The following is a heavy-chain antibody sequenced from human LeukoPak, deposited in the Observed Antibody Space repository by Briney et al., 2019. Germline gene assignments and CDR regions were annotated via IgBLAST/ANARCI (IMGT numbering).Heavy chain of an antibody. CDR3: ARVSDVWGSYRYGPYFDY. D-gene: IGHD3-16*02. CDR1: GGSISSSSYY. V-gene: IGHV4-39*07. J-gene: IGHJ4*02. Sequence: SETLSLTCTVSGGSISSSSYYWGWIRQPPGKGLEWIGEIYHSGSTNYNPSLKSRVTISVDKSKNQFSLKLSSVTAADTAVYYCARVSDVWGSYRYGPYFDYWGQGTLVTVSS. CDR2: IYHSGST.